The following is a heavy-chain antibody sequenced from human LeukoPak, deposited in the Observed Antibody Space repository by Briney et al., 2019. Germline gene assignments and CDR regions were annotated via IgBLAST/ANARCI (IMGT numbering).Heavy chain of an antibody. CDR1: GGPFSGYY. CDR3: ASSHIEPSPDY. Sequence: PSETLSLTCAVYGGPFSGYYWSWIRQPPGKGLEWIGEIYHSGSTNYNPSLKSRVTISVDKSKNQFSLKLSSVTAADTAVYYCASSHIEPSPDYWGQGTLVTVSS. J-gene: IGHJ4*02. CDR2: IYHSGST. V-gene: IGHV4-34*01.